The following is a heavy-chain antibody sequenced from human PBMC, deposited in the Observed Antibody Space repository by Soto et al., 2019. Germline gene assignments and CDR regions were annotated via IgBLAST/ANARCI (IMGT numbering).Heavy chain of an antibody. J-gene: IGHJ4*02. Sequence: GGSLRLSCAASGFTVSSNYMSWVRQAPGKGLEWVSVIYSGGSTYYADSVKGRFTISRDNSKNTLYLQMNSLRAEDTAVYYCARSSNSIAAAGTRFDYWGQGTLVTVSS. D-gene: IGHD6-13*01. CDR1: GFTVSSNY. CDR2: IYSGGST. CDR3: ARSSNSIAAAGTRFDY. V-gene: IGHV3-53*01.